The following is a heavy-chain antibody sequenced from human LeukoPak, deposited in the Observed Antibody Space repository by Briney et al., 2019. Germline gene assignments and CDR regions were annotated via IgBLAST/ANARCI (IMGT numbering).Heavy chain of an antibody. J-gene: IGHJ4*02. CDR2: INPNSGGT. D-gene: IGHD3-22*01. CDR3: ARHYYDSSGYYPALGY. V-gene: IGHV1-2*02. CDR1: GYTFTGYY. Sequence: ASVKVSCKASGYTFTGYYMHWVRQAPGQGLEWMGWINPNSGGTNYARKFQGRVTMTRDTSISTAYMELSRLRSDDTAVYYCARHYYDSSGYYPALGYWGQGTLVTVSS.